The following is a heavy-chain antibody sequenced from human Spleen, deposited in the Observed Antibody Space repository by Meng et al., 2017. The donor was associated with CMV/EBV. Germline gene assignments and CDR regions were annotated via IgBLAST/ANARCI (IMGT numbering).Heavy chain of an antibody. CDR2: ISPAIGVS. CDR3: ARGADDYDDYGLGSLCFDP. V-gene: IGHV1-69*04. J-gene: IGHJ5*02. CDR1: FISYL. Sequence: FISYLFIWVPQPPGHALEWMGQISPAIGVSTYAQQFQRRVAMTADKSTSTAYMELSSLTYHDTAVYYCARGADDYDDYGLGSLCFDPWGQGTLVTVSS. D-gene: IGHD3-16*01.